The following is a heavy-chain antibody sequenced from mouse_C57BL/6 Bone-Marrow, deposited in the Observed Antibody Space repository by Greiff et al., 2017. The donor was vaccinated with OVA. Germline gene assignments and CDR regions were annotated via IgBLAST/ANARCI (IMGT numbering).Heavy chain of an antibody. CDR1: GFTFSDYG. V-gene: IGHV5-15*01. CDR2: ISNLAYSI. CDR3: AAMVTTGAMDY. J-gene: IGHJ4*01. D-gene: IGHD2-2*01. Sequence: EVKVVESGGGLVQPGGSLKLSCAASGFTFSDYGMAWVRQAPRKGPEWVAFISNLAYSINYADTVTGRFTFSRENAKNTLYLEMSRLRAEDAAMYYCAAMVTTGAMDYWGQGTSVTVSS.